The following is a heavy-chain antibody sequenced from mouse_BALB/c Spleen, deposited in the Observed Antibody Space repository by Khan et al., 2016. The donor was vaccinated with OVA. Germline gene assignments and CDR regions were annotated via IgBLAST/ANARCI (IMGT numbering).Heavy chain of an antibody. CDR1: GFSLSRYS. V-gene: IGHV2-6-4*01. J-gene: IGHJ4*01. CDR3: ARGDCDGNIYALDY. D-gene: IGHD2-4*01. CDR2: IWGDGIT. Sequence: QVQLKESGPGLVAPSQSLSITCTVSGFSLSRYSVHWVRQPPGKGLEWLGMIWGDGITDYNSTLKSRLTISKDNSKSQVFLKMNSLQTADTAMYYCARGDCDGNIYALDYWGQGTSVPVSS.